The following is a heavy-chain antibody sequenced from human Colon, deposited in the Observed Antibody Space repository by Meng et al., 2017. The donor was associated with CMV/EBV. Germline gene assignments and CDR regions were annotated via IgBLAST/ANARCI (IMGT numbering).Heavy chain of an antibody. CDR2: MSPAENEY. CDR3: ATDFGWYRRIY. Sequence: GGSLRLSCAASGFSFSDYWVTWVRQRPGKGLELVANMSPAENEYSYGDSVEGRFTMSRDNAKDSLYWDMTGLRADDTAVYFCATDFGWYRRIYWGQGTLVTVSS. CDR1: GFSFSDYW. J-gene: IGHJ4*01. D-gene: IGHD6-19*01. V-gene: IGHV3-7*03.